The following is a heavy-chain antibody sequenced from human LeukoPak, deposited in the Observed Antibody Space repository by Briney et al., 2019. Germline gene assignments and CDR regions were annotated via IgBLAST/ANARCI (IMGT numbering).Heavy chain of an antibody. D-gene: IGHD3-22*01. Sequence: PGGSLRLSCAASRFTFSSYGMHWVRQAPGKGLEWVAFIRYDGSNKYYADSVKGRFTISRDNSRNTLYLQMNSLRVEDTAVYYCARDLGQYYDTSDNWFDPWGQGTLVTVSS. V-gene: IGHV3-30*02. CDR3: ARDLGQYYDTSDNWFDP. CDR1: RFTFSSYG. J-gene: IGHJ5*02. CDR2: IRYDGSNK.